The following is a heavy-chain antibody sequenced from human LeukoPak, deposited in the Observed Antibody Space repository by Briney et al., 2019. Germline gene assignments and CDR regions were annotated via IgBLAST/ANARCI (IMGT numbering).Heavy chain of an antibody. CDR2: ISDSADGT. Sequence: GGSLRLSCAASGFTFSKYAMTWVRLAPGEGLEWVSSISDSADGTYYADSVKGRFTISRDNSIHTLYLQMNSLRAEDTAIYYCARSPRRWDDILTGYSIYWGQGTLVTVSS. D-gene: IGHD3-9*01. CDR3: ARSPRRWDDILTGYSIY. CDR1: GFTFSKYA. J-gene: IGHJ4*02. V-gene: IGHV3-23*01.